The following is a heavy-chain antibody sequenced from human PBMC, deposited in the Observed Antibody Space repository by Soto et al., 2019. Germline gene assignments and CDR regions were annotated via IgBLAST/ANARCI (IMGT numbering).Heavy chain of an antibody. CDR1: GYSFTSYW. CDR2: IYPGDSDI. CDR3: ARLPTWELVAPYYFEY. D-gene: IGHD1-26*01. V-gene: IGHV5-51*01. Sequence: LGESLKISCKASGYSFTSYWIGWVRQMPGKGLEWMGIIYPGDSDIRYSPSFQGQVTISADKSITTAYLQWSSLKASDTAMYYCARLPTWELVAPYYFEYWGQGTLVTVSS. J-gene: IGHJ4*02.